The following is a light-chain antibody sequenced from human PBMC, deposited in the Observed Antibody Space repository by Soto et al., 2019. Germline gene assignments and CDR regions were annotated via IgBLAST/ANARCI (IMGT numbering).Light chain of an antibody. J-gene: IGLJ1*01. CDR3: SSYTSSSTLIV. CDR1: SRDVGGYNY. Sequence: QSALAQPASVSGSPGQSSTISCTGTSRDVGGYNYVSWYRQHPGKAPKLMIYDVSNRPSGVSNRFSGSKSGNTASLTISGLQAEDEADYYCSSYTSSSTLIVFGTGTKVTVL. CDR2: DVS. V-gene: IGLV2-14*01.